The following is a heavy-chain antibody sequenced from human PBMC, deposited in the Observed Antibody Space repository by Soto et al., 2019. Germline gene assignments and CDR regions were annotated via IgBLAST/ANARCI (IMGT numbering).Heavy chain of an antibody. CDR2: IYYSGTS. J-gene: IGHJ5*02. CDR1: GGSISDDTYY. V-gene: IGHV4-39*01. Sequence: QLQLQESGPGLVKPSETLSLTCTVSGGSISDDTYYWGWIRQPPGKGLEWIGSIYYSGTSSYNPSLKSRVTMSVHTPKKQLSLRLSSVTAADTAVYYCARLHCDSPNCVPLDPWGQGTLVIVSS. D-gene: IGHD2-2*01. CDR3: ARLHCDSPNCVPLDP.